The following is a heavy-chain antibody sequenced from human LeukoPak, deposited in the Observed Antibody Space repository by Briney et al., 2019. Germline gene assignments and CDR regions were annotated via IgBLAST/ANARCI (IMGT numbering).Heavy chain of an antibody. CDR2: MSNSGENT. Sequence: GGSLRLSCAASRFTFSSYSMQWVRQTPGKGLEWVGIMSNSGENTFYGEAVKGRFTISRDNSKNTLYLQMNSLRAEDTAVYYCVKGIQLWLLDYWGQGTLVTVSS. CDR3: VKGIQLWLLDY. D-gene: IGHD5-18*01. CDR1: RFTFSSYS. V-gene: IGHV3-33*05. J-gene: IGHJ4*02.